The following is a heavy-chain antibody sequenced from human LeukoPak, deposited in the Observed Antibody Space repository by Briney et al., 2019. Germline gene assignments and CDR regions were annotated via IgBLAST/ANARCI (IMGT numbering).Heavy chain of an antibody. CDR3: ARQVARTAPVGY. D-gene: IGHD1-1*01. J-gene: IGHJ4*02. Sequence: SETLSLTCTVSGGSIGSYYWTWIRQAPGKGLEWVGDIFYSGTTNYNPSLKSRLTISVDTSKNQFSLKLTSVTAADTAVYFCARQVARTAPVGYWGQGTLVTVSS. CDR1: GGSIGSYY. CDR2: IFYSGTT. V-gene: IGHV4-59*08.